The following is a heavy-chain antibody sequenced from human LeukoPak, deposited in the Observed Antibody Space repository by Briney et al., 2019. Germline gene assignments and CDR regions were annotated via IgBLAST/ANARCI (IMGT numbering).Heavy chain of an antibody. CDR2: ISSGGSTI. J-gene: IGHJ4*02. CDR1: GFTFSDYY. Sequence: GGSLRLSCAVSGFTFSDYYMSWIRQAPGKGLEWVSFISSGGSTISHADSVKGRFTISRDNAENSLYLQMNSLRAEDTAVYYCARRATAGSCFDYWGQETLVTVSS. D-gene: IGHD6-13*01. V-gene: IGHV3-11*01. CDR3: ARRATAGSCFDY.